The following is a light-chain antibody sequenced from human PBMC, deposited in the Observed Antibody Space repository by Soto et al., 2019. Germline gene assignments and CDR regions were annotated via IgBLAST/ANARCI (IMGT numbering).Light chain of an antibody. J-gene: IGLJ1*01. CDR1: SSDIGGHNY. V-gene: IGLV2-14*01. CDR3: SSYRSTTTFGV. Sequence: QSALTQPASVSGSPGQSITISCTGTSSDIGGHNYVSWYQQHPGKAPKVVIYEVSNRPLGVSNRFSASKSGNTASLIIAGLQADDEADYFCSSYRSTTTFGVFGTGTKLTVL. CDR2: EVS.